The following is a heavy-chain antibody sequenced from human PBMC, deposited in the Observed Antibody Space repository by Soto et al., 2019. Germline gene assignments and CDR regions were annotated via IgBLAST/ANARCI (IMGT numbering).Heavy chain of an antibody. CDR1: CSSLSGYY. Sequence: MASETLSLTCNVSCSSLSGYYWSLIRHPPGKGLEWIGRTYATGTTDYNPSLKSRITMSVDMSKKQFSLTLRSVTAADTAIYYCVRDGTKNLRDRFEPLGRGILVNVS. J-gene: IGHJ5*02. D-gene: IGHD1-1*01. CDR2: TYATGTT. CDR3: VRDGTKNLRDRFEP. V-gene: IGHV4-4*07.